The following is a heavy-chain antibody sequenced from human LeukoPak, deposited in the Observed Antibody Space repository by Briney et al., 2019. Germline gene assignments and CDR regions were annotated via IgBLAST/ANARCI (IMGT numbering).Heavy chain of an antibody. V-gene: IGHV3-21*01. D-gene: IGHD3-3*01. Sequence: GGSLRLSWAASGFTFSRYSMNWVRQAPGKGLEWVSSISISSNYIYYADSVKGRFTISRDNAKNSLYLQVNSLRAEDTAVYYCARGSRLGVVGRDAFDIWGQGTVVTVSS. CDR2: ISISSNYI. CDR3: ARGSRLGVVGRDAFDI. J-gene: IGHJ3*02. CDR1: GFTFSRYS.